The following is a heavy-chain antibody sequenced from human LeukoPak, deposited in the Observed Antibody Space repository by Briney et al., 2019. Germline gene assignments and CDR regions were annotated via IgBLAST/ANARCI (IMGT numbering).Heavy chain of an antibody. J-gene: IGHJ4*02. D-gene: IGHD4-17*01. Sequence: GGSLRLSCTASTFFINSYTMTWVRQAPGKGPEWISSINGNSADINYADSVKGRFTISRDNSKNTLYLQMNSLRAEDTAVYYCARSPDDYGDSDTLIDYWGQGTLVTVSS. CDR1: TFFINSYT. CDR2: INGNSADI. CDR3: ARSPDDYGDSDTLIDY. V-gene: IGHV3-21*01.